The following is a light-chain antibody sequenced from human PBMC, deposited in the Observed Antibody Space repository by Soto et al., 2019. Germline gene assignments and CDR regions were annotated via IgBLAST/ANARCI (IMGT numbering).Light chain of an antibody. CDR2: AAS. J-gene: IGKJ4*01. CDR1: QSISSY. V-gene: IGKV1-39*01. CDR3: QQTDSPPLT. Sequence: DIQMTQSPSSLSASVGDRVTITCRASQSISSYLNWYQQKPGKAPKLLIYAASSLQSGVPSRFSGSGSGTDFTLTISSLQPGDFATYYCQQTDSPPLTFGGGTKVDIK.